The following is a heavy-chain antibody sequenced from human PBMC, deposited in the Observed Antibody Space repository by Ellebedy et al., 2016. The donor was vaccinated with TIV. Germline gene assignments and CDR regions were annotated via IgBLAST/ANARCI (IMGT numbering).Heavy chain of an antibody. D-gene: IGHD3-22*01. Sequence: ASVKVSCKASRYTFTSYFLYWVRQTPGQGLEWMGMINPTSGNSNFAQKFQDRVTVTRDTSTSTVYMELSSLRSEDTAVYYCARGDNYFYDSSGYYYSYWGQGTLVTVSS. CDR1: RYTFTSYF. CDR2: INPTSGNS. V-gene: IGHV1-46*01. J-gene: IGHJ4*02. CDR3: ARGDNYFYDSSGYYYSY.